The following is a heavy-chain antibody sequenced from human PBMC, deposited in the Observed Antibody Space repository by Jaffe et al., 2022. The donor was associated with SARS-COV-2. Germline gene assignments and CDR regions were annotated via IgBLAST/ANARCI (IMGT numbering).Heavy chain of an antibody. CDR1: GFTFSDYW. V-gene: IGHV3-74*01. J-gene: IGHJ4*02. CDR3: ARFRHKFGDYAPH. Sequence: EVQLVESGGGLVQPGGSLRLSCAASGFTFSDYWMHWVRQVPGKGLVWVSRINSDGTTTDYADFVKGRFTISRDNAQNTLFLQMNSLRAEDTALYYCARFRHKFGDYAPHWGQGTLVSVSS. D-gene: IGHD4-17*01. CDR2: INSDGTTT.